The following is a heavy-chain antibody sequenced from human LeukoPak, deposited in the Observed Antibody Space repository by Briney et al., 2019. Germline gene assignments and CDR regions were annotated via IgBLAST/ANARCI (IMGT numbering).Heavy chain of an antibody. V-gene: IGHV3-43*02. J-gene: IGHJ4*02. Sequence: PGGSLRLSCAASGFTFDDYAMHWVRQAPGKGLEWVSLISGDGGSTYHADSVKGRFTISRDNSKNSLYLQMNSLRTEDTALYYCAKDHSELSLSGPTDYWGQGTLVTVSS. D-gene: IGHD3-16*02. CDR2: ISGDGGST. CDR1: GFTFDDYA. CDR3: AKDHSELSLSGPTDY.